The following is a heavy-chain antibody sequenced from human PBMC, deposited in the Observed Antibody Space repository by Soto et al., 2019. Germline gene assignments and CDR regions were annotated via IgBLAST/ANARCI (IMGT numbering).Heavy chain of an antibody. CDR3: AREEGRWLQLTYFDY. D-gene: IGHD5-12*01. Sequence: SETLSLTCTVSGGSISSGGYYWSWIRQHPGKGLEWIGYIYYSGSTYYNPSLKSRVTISVDTSKNQFSLKLSSVTAADTAVYYCAREEGRWLQLTYFDYWGQGTLVTVSS. V-gene: IGHV4-31*03. CDR2: IYYSGST. CDR1: GGSISSGGYY. J-gene: IGHJ4*02.